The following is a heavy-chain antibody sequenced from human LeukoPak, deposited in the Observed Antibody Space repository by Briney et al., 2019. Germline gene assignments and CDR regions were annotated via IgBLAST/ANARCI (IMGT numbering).Heavy chain of an antibody. J-gene: IGHJ4*02. D-gene: IGHD2-21*02. CDR3: AKWGPYCVGDYCPALDS. CDR2: INQDGSKK. Sequence: GGSLRLSCGASGFTFSNYWMSWVRQAPGKGLEWVANINQDGSKKRYADSMKGRFTISRDNAKESLYLQLNSLRAEDTAVYYCAKWGPYCVGDYCPALDSWGPGTLVTVSS. V-gene: IGHV3-7*01. CDR1: GFTFSNYW.